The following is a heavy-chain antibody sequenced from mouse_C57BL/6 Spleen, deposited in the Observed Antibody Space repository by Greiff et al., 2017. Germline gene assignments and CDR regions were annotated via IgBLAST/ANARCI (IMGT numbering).Heavy chain of an antibody. J-gene: IGHJ4*01. CDR3: TTWDYDDYYAMDY. Sequence: EVKLVESGAELVRPGASVKLSCTASGFNIKDDYMHWVKQRPEQGLEWIGWIDPENGDTEYASKFQGKATITADTSSNTAYLQLSSLTSEDTAVYYCTTWDYDDYYAMDYWGQGTSVTVSS. CDR2: IDPENGDT. D-gene: IGHD2-4*01. CDR1: GFNIKDDY. V-gene: IGHV14-4*01.